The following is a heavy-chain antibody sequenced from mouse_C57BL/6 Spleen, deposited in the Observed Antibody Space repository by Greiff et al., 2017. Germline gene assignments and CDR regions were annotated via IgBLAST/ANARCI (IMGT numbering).Heavy chain of an antibody. CDR3: ARDDGYYWYFDV. CDR1: GYAFSSSW. CDR2: IYPGDGDT. J-gene: IGHJ1*03. Sequence: QVQLKESGPELVKPGASVKISCKASGYAFSSSWMNWVKQRPGKGLEWIGRIYPGDGDTSYNGKFKGKATLTADKSSSTAYMQLSSLTSEDSAVYFCARDDGYYWYFDVWGTGTTVTVSS. V-gene: IGHV1-82*01. D-gene: IGHD2-3*01.